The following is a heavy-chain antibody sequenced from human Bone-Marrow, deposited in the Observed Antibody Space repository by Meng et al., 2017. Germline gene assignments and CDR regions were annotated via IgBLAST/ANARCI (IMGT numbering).Heavy chain of an antibody. D-gene: IGHD6-13*01. CDR2: IDPKSGDT. V-gene: IGHV1-2*06. CDR3: ARDEDISAAGKLFGDY. J-gene: IGHJ4*02. Sequence: GQVVQAGAEVEKPGASVKVSCKPSGYNFPDYWLHWVRRAPGQGLEWMGRIDPKSGDTHYAQRFQGRVTMTGDTSISTAYMELSGLRSDDTAMYYCARDEDISAAGKLFGDYWGQGTLVTVSS. CDR1: GYNFPDYW.